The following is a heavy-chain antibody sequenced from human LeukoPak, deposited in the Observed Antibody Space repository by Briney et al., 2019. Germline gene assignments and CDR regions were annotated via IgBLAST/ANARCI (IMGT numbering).Heavy chain of an antibody. J-gene: IGHJ4*01. CDR1: GFTVSSNS. V-gene: IGHV3-7*01. CDR2: INQDESAK. Sequence: GGSLRLSCTVSGFTVSSNSMSWVRQAPGKGLEWVASINQDESAKFHVDSVRGRFTISRDNAKNSLFLQMNFLRVEDTAFYYCAKLLRDVTIYDFWGHGALVTVSS. D-gene: IGHD5-24*01. CDR3: AKLLRDVTIYDF.